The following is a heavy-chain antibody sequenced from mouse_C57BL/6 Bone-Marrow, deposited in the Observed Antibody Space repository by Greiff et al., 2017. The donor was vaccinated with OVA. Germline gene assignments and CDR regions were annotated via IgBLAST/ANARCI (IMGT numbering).Heavy chain of an antibody. D-gene: IGHD2-3*01. CDR2: INPGSGGT. Sequence: VKLQESGAELVRPGTSVKVSCKASGYAFTNYLIEWVKQRPGQGLEWIGVINPGSGGTNYNEKFKGKATLTADKSSSTAYMQLSSLTSEDSAVYFCARDGYYEGFAYWGQGTLVTVSA. J-gene: IGHJ3*01. CDR1: GYAFTNYL. V-gene: IGHV1-54*01. CDR3: ARDGYYEGFAY.